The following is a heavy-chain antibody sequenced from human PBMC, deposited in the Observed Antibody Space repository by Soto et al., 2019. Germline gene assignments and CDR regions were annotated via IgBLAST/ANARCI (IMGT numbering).Heavy chain of an antibody. D-gene: IGHD3-22*01. CDR2: ISDDGSNK. V-gene: IGHV3-30*18. CDR3: AKERGYYYDSSGYYPSGYYYYGMDV. Sequence: QVQLVESGGGVVQPGRSLRLSWAASGFTVSSYGMHWVRQAPGTGLEWVAVISDDGSNKYYADSVKGQFTISKDNYKNTLYLQMNSLRAEDTAVYYCAKERGYYYDSSGYYPSGYYYYGMDVWGQGTTVTVSS. J-gene: IGHJ6*02. CDR1: GFTVSSYG.